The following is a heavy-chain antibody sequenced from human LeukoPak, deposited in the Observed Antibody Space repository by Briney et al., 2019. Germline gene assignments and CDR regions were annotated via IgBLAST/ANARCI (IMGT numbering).Heavy chain of an antibody. D-gene: IGHD3-3*01. CDR1: GGTFSSYA. CDR3: ANSGSIFGVVIIRKLAFDI. V-gene: IGHV1-69*06. J-gene: IGHJ3*02. Sequence: SVKVSCKASGGTFSSYAISWVRQAPGQGLEWMGGIIPIFGTANYAQKFQGRVTITADKSTSTAYMELSSLRSEDTAVYYCANSGSIFGVVIIRKLAFDIWGQGTMVTVSS. CDR2: IIPIFGTA.